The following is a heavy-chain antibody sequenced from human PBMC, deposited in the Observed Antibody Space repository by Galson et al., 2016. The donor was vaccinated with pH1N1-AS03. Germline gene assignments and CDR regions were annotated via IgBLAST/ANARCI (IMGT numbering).Heavy chain of an antibody. CDR1: GFTFTNYW. CDR2: IKTDGGDK. CDR3: TKETWSVEY. Sequence: SLRLSCAASGFTFTNYWMTWVRQAPGKGLEWVANIKTDGGDKNYVDSVKGRFIISRDNAKNSLYVQMNSLRAEDTAVYYCTKETWSVEYWGQGTLVIVSS. J-gene: IGHJ4*02. V-gene: IGHV3-7*03. D-gene: IGHD2-8*01.